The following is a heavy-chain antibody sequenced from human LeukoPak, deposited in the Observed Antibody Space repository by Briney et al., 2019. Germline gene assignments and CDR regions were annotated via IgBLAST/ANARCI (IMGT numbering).Heavy chain of an antibody. J-gene: IGHJ4*02. CDR3: ARGSSFGSY. Sequence: PGGSLRLSCAASGFTFSDCWMHWVRQAPGKGLEWVANIKEDGSEKYYVDSVRGRFTISRDNAKNSLYLQMNSLRAEDTAVYYCARGSSFGSYWGQGTLVTVSS. D-gene: IGHD3-10*01. CDR2: IKEDGSEK. V-gene: IGHV3-7*01. CDR1: GFTFSDCW.